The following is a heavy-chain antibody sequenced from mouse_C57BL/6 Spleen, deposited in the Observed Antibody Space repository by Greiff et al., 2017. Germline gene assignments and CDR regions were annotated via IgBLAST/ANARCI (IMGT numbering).Heavy chain of an antibody. Sequence: EVQVVESGPVLVKPGPSVRISCKASGFTFTDYYMHWVKQSHGKSLEWIGLVYPYNGGTSYNQKFKGKATLTVDTSSSTAYMELNSLTSEDSAVYYCARAYGYDGYYFDYWGQGTTLTVSS. CDR2: VYPYNGGT. D-gene: IGHD2-2*01. CDR3: ARAYGYDGYYFDY. V-gene: IGHV1-36*01. CDR1: GFTFTDYY. J-gene: IGHJ2*01.